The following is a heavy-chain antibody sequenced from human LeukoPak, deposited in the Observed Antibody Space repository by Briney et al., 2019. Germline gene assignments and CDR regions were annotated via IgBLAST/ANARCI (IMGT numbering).Heavy chain of an antibody. CDR3: ARDGNYDFWSGYYGVTNHRN. Sequence: GGSLRLSCAASGFTFSDYYMSWIRQAPGKGLEWVSYISSSGSTIYYADSVKGRFTISRDNAKNSLYLQMNSLRAEDTAVYYCARDGNYDFWSGYYGVTNHRNWGQETLVTVSS. J-gene: IGHJ4*02. CDR2: ISSSGSTI. D-gene: IGHD3-3*01. CDR1: GFTFSDYY. V-gene: IGHV3-11*01.